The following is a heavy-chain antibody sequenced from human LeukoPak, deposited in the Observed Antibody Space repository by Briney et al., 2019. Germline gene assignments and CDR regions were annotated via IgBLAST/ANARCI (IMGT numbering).Heavy chain of an antibody. Sequence: GRSLRLSCAASGFAFDDYAMHWVRQAPGKGLEWVSGISWNSGSISYAASVKGRFNISRDNAKTSLYLQMNSLRAEDTALYYCAKDICPHSSAPADWGQGTLVTVSS. CDR1: GFAFDDYA. CDR3: AKDICPHSSAPAD. J-gene: IGHJ4*02. CDR2: ISWNSGSI. D-gene: IGHD6-25*01. V-gene: IGHV3-9*01.